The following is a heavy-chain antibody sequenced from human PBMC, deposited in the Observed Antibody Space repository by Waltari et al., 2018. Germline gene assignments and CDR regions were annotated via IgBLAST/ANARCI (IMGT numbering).Heavy chain of an antibody. V-gene: IGHV4-34*01. J-gene: IGHJ4*02. CDR1: GGSFSGYY. D-gene: IGHD3-9*01. CDR2: INRSGST. Sequence: QVQLQQWGAGLLKPSETLSLTCAVYGGSFSGYYWSWIRKPPGKGLEWIGEINRSGSTNYNPSLKSRVTLSVDTSKNQFSLKLSSVTAADTAVYYCARRVLTGYYRYWGQGTLVTVSS. CDR3: ARRVLTGYYRY.